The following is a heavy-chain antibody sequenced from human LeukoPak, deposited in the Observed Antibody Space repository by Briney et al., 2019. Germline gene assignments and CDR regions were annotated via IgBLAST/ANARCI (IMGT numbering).Heavy chain of an antibody. Sequence: PSETLSLTCTVSGGSISSGDYYWSWIRQPPGKGLEWIGYIYYSGSTYYNPSLKSRVTISVDTSKNQFSLKLSSVTAADTAVYYCARDGGSGWFSDQGWFDPWGQGTLVTVSS. V-gene: IGHV4-30-4*01. CDR2: IYYSGST. CDR1: GGSISSGDYY. CDR3: ARDGGSGWFSDQGWFDP. D-gene: IGHD6-19*01. J-gene: IGHJ5*02.